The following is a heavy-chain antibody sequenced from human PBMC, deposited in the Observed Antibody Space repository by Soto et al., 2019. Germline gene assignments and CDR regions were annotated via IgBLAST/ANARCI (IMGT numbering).Heavy chain of an antibody. V-gene: IGHV4-30-4*01. CDR2: IHHSGRT. D-gene: IGHD3-16*01. CDR1: GDPMDSGEYY. CDR3: AREDFHNCGGRVRFDL. Sequence: PSETLSLTSTLSGDPMDSGEYYWNWIRQPPGKGLEWVGSIHHSGRTFYNPSLKSRLTVSVDMSKNHLSLKLTSVTAADTATYFCAREDFHNCGGRVRFDLWGQGIMVTVSS. J-gene: IGHJ5*02.